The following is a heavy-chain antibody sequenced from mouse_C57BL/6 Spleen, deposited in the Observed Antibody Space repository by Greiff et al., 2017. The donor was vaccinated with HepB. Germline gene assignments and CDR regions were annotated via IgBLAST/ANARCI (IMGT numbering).Heavy chain of an antibody. Sequence: QVQLQQPGAELVRPGSSVKLSCKASGYTFTSYWMDWVKQRPGQGLEWIGNIYPSDSETHYNQKFKDKATLTVDKSSSTAYMQLSSLTSEDSAVYYCARGYDGGAWFAYWGQGTLVTVSA. J-gene: IGHJ3*01. CDR3: ARGYDGGAWFAY. D-gene: IGHD2-2*01. CDR1: GYTFTSYW. V-gene: IGHV1-61*01. CDR2: IYPSDSET.